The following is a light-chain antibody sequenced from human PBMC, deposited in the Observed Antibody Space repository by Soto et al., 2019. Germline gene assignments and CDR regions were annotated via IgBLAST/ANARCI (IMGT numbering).Light chain of an antibody. CDR3: SSYTSGSTLYV. CDR2: ASS. V-gene: IGLV2-14*01. Sequence: QSALTQPASVSGSPGQSITISCTGTSSDVGSYNYLSWYQHHPGKAPRLMIYASSNRPSGVSHRFSGSRSGNTASLTISGLQAEDEADYYCSSYTSGSTLYVFGTGTKVTVL. J-gene: IGLJ1*01. CDR1: SSDVGSYNY.